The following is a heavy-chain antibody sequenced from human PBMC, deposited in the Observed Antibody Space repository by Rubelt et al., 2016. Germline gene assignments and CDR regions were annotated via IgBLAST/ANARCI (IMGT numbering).Heavy chain of an antibody. CDR2: IYYSGST. Sequence: QLQLQESGPGLVKPSETLSLTCTVSGGSISSSSYYWGWIRQPPGKGLEWIGYIYYSGSTNYNPSLKSRVTISVDTSKNQCSLKLSAVTAADTAVYYCARVRGIAAAGTVDVWGQGTTVTVSS. CDR3: ARVRGIAAAGTVDV. D-gene: IGHD6-13*01. J-gene: IGHJ6*02. CDR1: GGSISSSSYY. V-gene: IGHV4-61*05.